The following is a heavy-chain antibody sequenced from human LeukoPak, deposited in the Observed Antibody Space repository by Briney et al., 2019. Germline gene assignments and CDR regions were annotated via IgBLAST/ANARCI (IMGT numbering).Heavy chain of an antibody. CDR3: ARAPPGVTGAFDI. J-gene: IGHJ3*02. V-gene: IGHV4-59*08. Sequence: PSETLSLTCTVPGGSISSYYWSWIRQPPGKGLEWIGYIYYSGSTYYNPSLKSRVTISVDTSKNQFSLKLSSVTAADTAVYYCARAPPGVTGAFDIWGQGTMVTVSS. D-gene: IGHD4-23*01. CDR2: IYYSGST. CDR1: GGSISSYY.